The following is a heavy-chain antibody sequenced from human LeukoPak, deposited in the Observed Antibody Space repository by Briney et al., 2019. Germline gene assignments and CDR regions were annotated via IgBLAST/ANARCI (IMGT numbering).Heavy chain of an antibody. CDR1: GYTFTSYY. CDR2: INPSGGST. CDR3: ARESYDILTGYWGFDY. V-gene: IGHV1-46*01. J-gene: IGHJ4*02. D-gene: IGHD3-9*01. Sequence: ASVKVSCKASGYTFTSYYMHWVRQAPGQGFEWMGIINPSGGSTSYAQKFQGRVTMTRDTSTSTVYMELSSLRSEDTAVYYCARESYDILTGYWGFDYWGQGTLVTVSS.